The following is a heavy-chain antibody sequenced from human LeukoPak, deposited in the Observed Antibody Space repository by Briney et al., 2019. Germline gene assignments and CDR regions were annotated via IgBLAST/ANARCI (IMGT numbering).Heavy chain of an antibody. CDR3: ARDSLNYYDSSGYHDAFDI. D-gene: IGHD3-22*01. J-gene: IGHJ3*02. CDR1: GFTFSSYA. V-gene: IGHV3-30-3*01. CDR2: ISSDGSNK. Sequence: PGRSLRLSWGASGFTFSSYAMHWVRQAPGKGLEWVAVISSDGSNKYYADSVKGRFTISRDNSKNTLYLQMNSLRAEDTAVYYCARDSLNYYDSSGYHDAFDIWGQGTMVTVSS.